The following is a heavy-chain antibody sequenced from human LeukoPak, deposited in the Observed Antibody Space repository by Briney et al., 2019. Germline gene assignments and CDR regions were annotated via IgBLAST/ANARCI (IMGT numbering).Heavy chain of an antibody. CDR2: IYYSGST. Sequence: SETLSLTCTVSGGSISSGVYYWGWIRQPPGKGLDWIGSIYYSGSTYYNPSLKSRVTISVDTSKNQFSLKLSSVTAADTAVYYCAGGTTYAMDVWGQGTTVTVSS. CDR3: AGGTTYAMDV. D-gene: IGHD1-7*01. CDR1: GGSISSGVYY. J-gene: IGHJ6*02. V-gene: IGHV4-39*01.